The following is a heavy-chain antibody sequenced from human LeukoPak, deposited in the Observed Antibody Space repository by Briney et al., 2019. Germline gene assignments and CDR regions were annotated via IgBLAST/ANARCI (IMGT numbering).Heavy chain of an antibody. D-gene: IGHD3-3*01. J-gene: IGHJ2*01. CDR2: IKVDGSET. CDR3: ARGEWSNWYFDL. V-gene: IGHV3-7*03. CDR1: AFTVSTYW. Sequence: GGCLTLSCAASAFTVSTYWINWVSQPRGDGRGWEAYIKVDGSETSYVDSVKGRFTLSRDSAKNSLYLQMNSLRAEDTTMYYCARGEWSNWYFDLWGRGNLVTVSS.